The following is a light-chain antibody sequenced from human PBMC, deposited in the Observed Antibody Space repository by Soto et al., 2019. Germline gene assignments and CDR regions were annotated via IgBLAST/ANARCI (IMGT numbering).Light chain of an antibody. CDR3: QSYDSSLSGVL. CDR1: SSNIGAGYD. Sequence: QSVLTQPPSVSGAPGQRVTISCTGSSSNIGAGYDVHWYQQLPGTAPKFLIYGNSNRPSGVPDRFSGSKSGTSASLAITGLQAEDEADYYCQSYDSSLSGVLFGGGTQLTVL. J-gene: IGLJ2*01. CDR2: GNS. V-gene: IGLV1-40*01.